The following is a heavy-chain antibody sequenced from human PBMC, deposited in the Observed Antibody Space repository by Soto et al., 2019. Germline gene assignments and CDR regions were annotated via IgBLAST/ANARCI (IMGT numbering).Heavy chain of an antibody. Sequence: QMQLVESGGGVVQPGTSLRVSCAASGFTFSHYGIHWVRQAPGKGLEWVAVVSYDGGIKLYADSVRDRFAISRDNSKNTLYLQMNGHGPDDTAVYYCAKLPWGFNYYDRSDYRGTDNDAFDIWGQGTMVTVSS. CDR1: GFTFSHYG. V-gene: IGHV3-30*18. CDR3: AKLPWGFNYYDRSDYRGTDNDAFDI. CDR2: VSYDGGIK. D-gene: IGHD3-22*01. J-gene: IGHJ3*02.